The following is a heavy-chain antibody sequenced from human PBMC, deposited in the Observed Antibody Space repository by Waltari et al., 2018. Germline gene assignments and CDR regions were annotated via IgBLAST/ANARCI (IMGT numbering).Heavy chain of an antibody. J-gene: IGHJ4*02. CDR3: ARHTGNWNYRIPDY. CDR2: FYYSGST. Sequence: QLQLQESGPGLVKPSETLSLTCTVSGGSIRRVSYFWGWSRQPPGKGLEWIGSFYYSGSTYYNPSLKSRVTISVDTSKNQFSLKLSSVTAADTAVYYCARHTGNWNYRIPDYWGQGTLVTVSS. V-gene: IGHV4-39*01. D-gene: IGHD1-7*01. CDR1: GGSIRRVSYF.